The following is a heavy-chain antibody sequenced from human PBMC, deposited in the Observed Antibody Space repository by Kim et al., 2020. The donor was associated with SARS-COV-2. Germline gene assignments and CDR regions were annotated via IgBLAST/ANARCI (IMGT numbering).Heavy chain of an antibody. CDR3: ATIGRITMVRGALARGARYTCFAP. J-gene: IGHJ5*02. CDR1: GYTLTELS. Sequence: ASVKVSCKVSGYTLTELSMHWVRQAPGKGLEWMGGFDPEDGETIYAQKFQGRVTMTEDTSTDTAYMELSSLRSEDTAVYYCATIGRITMVRGALARGARYTCFAPWDPGTLVTVSS. CDR2: FDPEDGET. V-gene: IGHV1-24*01. D-gene: IGHD3-10*01.